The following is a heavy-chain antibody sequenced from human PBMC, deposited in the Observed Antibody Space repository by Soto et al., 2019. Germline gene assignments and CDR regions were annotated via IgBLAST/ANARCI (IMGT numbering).Heavy chain of an antibody. J-gene: IGHJ4*02. CDR1: GGSISSSSYY. Sequence: SETLSLTCTVSGGSISSSSYYWGWIRQPPGKGLEWVGSIYYSGSTYYNPSLKSRVTISVDTSKNQFSLKLSSVTAADTAVYYCARGRGYYDFWSGYPSSGAIDYWGQGTLVTVSS. D-gene: IGHD3-3*01. CDR2: IYYSGST. V-gene: IGHV4-39*01. CDR3: ARGRGYYDFWSGYPSSGAIDY.